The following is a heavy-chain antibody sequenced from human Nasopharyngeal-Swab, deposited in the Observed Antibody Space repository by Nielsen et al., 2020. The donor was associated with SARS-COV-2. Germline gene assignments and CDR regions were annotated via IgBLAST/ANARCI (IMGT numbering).Heavy chain of an antibody. V-gene: IGHV1-58*02. CDR3: ARVLGFGETGGDY. CDR2: IVVGSGNT. D-gene: IGHD3-10*01. J-gene: IGHJ4*02. Sequence: SVKVSCKASGFTFTSSAMQWVRQARGQRLEWIGWIVVGSGNTNYAQKFQERVTITRDMSTSTAYMELSSLRSEDTAVYYCARVLGFGETGGDYWGQGTLVTVSS. CDR1: GFTFTSSA.